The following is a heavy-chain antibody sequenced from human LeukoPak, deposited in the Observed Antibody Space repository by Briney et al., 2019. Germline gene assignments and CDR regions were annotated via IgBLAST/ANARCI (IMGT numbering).Heavy chain of an antibody. Sequence: SETLSLTCSVSGGSISGYYWSWIRQPPGKGLEWIGYIHYTGSTNYSPSLKSRVIISLDASKNQFSLNLTSVTAADTAVYYCARGGVFPRQFDPWGQGTLVTVSS. J-gene: IGHJ5*02. V-gene: IGHV4-59*01. CDR2: IHYTGST. D-gene: IGHD3-16*01. CDR3: ARGGVFPRQFDP. CDR1: GGSISGYY.